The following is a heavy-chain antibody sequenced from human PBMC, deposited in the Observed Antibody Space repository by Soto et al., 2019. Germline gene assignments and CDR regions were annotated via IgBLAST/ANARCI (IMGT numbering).Heavy chain of an antibody. CDR2: ILYDGSDK. D-gene: IGHD3-10*01. CDR3: AKAGGGFGDFVHH. V-gene: IGHV3-30*18. J-gene: IGHJ4*02. Sequence: GSLRLSCAASGFTFSSYGMHWVRQAPCKGLEWVTGILYDGSDKYYADSVKGRFTISRENSKNTLYLQMNRLRTEDSAVYYCAKAGGGFGDFVHHWGQGNRVNVS. CDR1: GFTFSSYG.